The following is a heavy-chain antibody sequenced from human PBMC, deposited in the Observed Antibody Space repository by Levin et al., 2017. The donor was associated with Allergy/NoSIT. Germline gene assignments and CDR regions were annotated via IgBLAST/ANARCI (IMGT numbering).Heavy chain of an antibody. J-gene: IGHJ2*01. Sequence: QTLSLTCVISGDSVSSNSAAWNWIRQSPLRGLEWLGRTYHRSEWYYDYALSVKDRITINPDTSTNQFSLQLNSVTPEDTAVYYCARAFCGGDCYSDGYFDLWGRGTLVTVSS. V-gene: IGHV6-1*01. D-gene: IGHD2-21*02. CDR1: GDSVSSNSAA. CDR3: ARAFCGGDCYSDGYFDL. CDR2: TYHRSEWYY.